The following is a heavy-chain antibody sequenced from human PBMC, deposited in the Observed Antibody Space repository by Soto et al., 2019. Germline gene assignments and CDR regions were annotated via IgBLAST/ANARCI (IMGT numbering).Heavy chain of an antibody. CDR2: IRSDGSMK. Sequence: GGSLRLSCAASGFAFSSYSMSWVRQAPGKGLEWLSYIRSDGSMKYYADSVKGRFTISRDNAKNSLYLQMSGLRDEDTAVYYCVGGVVAGGIFGYWGQGALVTVSS. V-gene: IGHV3-48*02. CDR3: VGGVVAGGIFGY. D-gene: IGHD3-3*01. CDR1: GFAFSSYS. J-gene: IGHJ4*02.